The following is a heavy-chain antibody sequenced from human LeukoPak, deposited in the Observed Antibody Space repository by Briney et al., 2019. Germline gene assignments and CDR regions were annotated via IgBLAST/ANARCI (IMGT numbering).Heavy chain of an antibody. V-gene: IGHV3-21*01. Sequence: PGGSLRLSCAASAFTFSSYSMNWVRQAPGKGLEWVSSISSSSSYIYYADSVKGRFTISRDNAKNSLYLQMNSLRAEDTAVYYCARKSEDCTNGVCYMEAFDIWGQGTMVTVSS. J-gene: IGHJ3*02. CDR3: ARKSEDCTNGVCYMEAFDI. D-gene: IGHD2-8*01. CDR1: AFTFSSYS. CDR2: ISSSSSYI.